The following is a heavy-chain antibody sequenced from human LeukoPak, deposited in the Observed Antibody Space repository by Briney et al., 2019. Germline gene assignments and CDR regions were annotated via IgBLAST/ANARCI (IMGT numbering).Heavy chain of an antibody. CDR3: AKDSQWFGELLPYFDY. Sequence: PGGSLRLSCAASGFTFSSYAMSWVRQAPGKGLEWVSAISGSGGSTYYADSVKGRFTISRDNSKNTLYLQMNSLRAEDTAVYYCAKDSQWFGELLPYFDYWGQGTLVTVSS. CDR2: ISGSGGST. V-gene: IGHV3-23*01. D-gene: IGHD3-10*01. CDR1: GFTFSSYA. J-gene: IGHJ4*02.